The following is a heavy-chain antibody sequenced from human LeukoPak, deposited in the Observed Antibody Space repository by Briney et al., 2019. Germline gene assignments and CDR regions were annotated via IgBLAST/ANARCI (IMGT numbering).Heavy chain of an antibody. D-gene: IGHD3-10*01. Sequence: PSETLSLTCTVSGGSISSSHYYWSWIRQPPGKGLEWIGSIYYSGSTYYNPSLKSRVTISVDTSKKQFSLKLSSVTAADTAVYYCARRSSNYGAGSIFDYWGQGALVTVFS. CDR3: ARRSSNYGAGSIFDY. V-gene: IGHV4-39*01. CDR2: IYYSGST. CDR1: GGSISSSHYY. J-gene: IGHJ4*02.